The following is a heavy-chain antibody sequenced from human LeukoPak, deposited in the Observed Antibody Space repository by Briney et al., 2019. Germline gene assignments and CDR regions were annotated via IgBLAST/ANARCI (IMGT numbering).Heavy chain of an antibody. J-gene: IGHJ6*04. CDR2: ISYDGSNK. CDR1: RFTFSSYA. Sequence: GGSLRLSCAASRFTFSSYAMHWVRQAPGKGLEWVAVISYDGSNKYYADSVKGRFTISRDNAKNSLYLQMNSLRAEDTAVYYCAELGITMIGGVWGKGTTVTISS. D-gene: IGHD3-10*02. CDR3: AELGITMIGGV. V-gene: IGHV3-30*04.